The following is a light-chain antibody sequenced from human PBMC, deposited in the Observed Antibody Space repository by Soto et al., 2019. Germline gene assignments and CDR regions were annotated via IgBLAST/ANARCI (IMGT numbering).Light chain of an antibody. CDR3: QQYDNDSWT. V-gene: IGKV1-5*03. CDR2: QAS. J-gene: IGKJ1*01. Sequence: DIQMTQSPSTLCASVGDSVIITCRASQSVSSWLAWYQPKPGKAPNLLIYQASILKSGVPSRFSGSGSGTEFILTISSLQPDDFATYYCQQYDNDSWTFGQGTKVEIK. CDR1: QSVSSW.